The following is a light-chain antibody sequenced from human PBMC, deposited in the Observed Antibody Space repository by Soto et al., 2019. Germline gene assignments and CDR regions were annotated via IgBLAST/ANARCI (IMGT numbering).Light chain of an antibody. CDR1: QYINKY. V-gene: IGKV1-39*01. Sequence: DIQMTQSPSSLSASVGDRVTINCRKSQYINKYLNWYQQKPGKAPKLLIYAASSLQSGVPSRFSGSGSGTDFSLTISSLQPEDFATYYCQQSYSTPLTFGGGAKVDI. CDR2: AAS. CDR3: QQSYSTPLT. J-gene: IGKJ4*01.